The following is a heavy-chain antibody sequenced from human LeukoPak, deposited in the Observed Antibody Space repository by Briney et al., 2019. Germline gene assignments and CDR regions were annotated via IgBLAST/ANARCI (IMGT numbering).Heavy chain of an antibody. Sequence: GGSLRLSCAASGFTFSSYGMHWVRQAPGKGLEWVAFIRYDGSNKYYADSVKGRFTISRDNSKNTLYLQMNSLRAEDTAVYYCAKDLDSSSSRIFDYWGQGTLVTVSS. CDR2: IRYDGSNK. CDR1: GFTFSSYG. J-gene: IGHJ4*02. CDR3: AKDLDSSSSRIFDY. D-gene: IGHD6-13*01. V-gene: IGHV3-30*02.